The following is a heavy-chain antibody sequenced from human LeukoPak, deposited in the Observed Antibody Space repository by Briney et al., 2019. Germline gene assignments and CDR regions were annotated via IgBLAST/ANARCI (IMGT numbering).Heavy chain of an antibody. CDR1: GFSLSSNGVG. J-gene: IGHJ4*02. Sequence: SGPTLVKPTQTLTLTCSFSGFSLSSNGVGVGWIRQPPGKALGGLAFIFWDDNQHYNPSLKTRLTMTKDTSQNQVVLTMTNMAPVDTATYYCAHRGMLFGVVITFDYWSQGTLVTVSS. V-gene: IGHV2-5*02. CDR2: IFWDDNQ. CDR3: AHRGMLFGVVITFDY. D-gene: IGHD3-3*01.